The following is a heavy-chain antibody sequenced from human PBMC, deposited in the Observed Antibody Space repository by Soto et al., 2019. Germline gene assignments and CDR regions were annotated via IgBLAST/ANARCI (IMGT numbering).Heavy chain of an antibody. J-gene: IGHJ6*02. V-gene: IGHV4-61*01. CDR1: GGSVSSGYHY. CDR2: VYFSRTT. CDR3: ARWVYGMDV. Sequence: PSETLSLTCTVSGGSVSSGYHYWSWIRQPPGKGLEWTGYVYFSRTTNYNPSLKSRVTISVDTSKNQFSLRLSSVTAADTALYYCARWVYGMDVWGQGTKVTVSS.